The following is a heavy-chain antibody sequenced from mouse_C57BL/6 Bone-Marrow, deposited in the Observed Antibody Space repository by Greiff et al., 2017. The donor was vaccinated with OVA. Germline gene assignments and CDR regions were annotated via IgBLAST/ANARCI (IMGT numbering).Heavy chain of an antibody. Sequence: VQLQQSGAELARPGASVKLSCKASGYTFTSYGISWVKQRTGQGLEWIGEIYPRCGNTYYNEKFKGKATLTADKSSSTAYMELRSLTSEDSAVYFCAREGYYSNYGFAYWGQGTLVTVSA. J-gene: IGHJ3*01. V-gene: IGHV1-81*01. D-gene: IGHD2-5*01. CDR3: AREGYYSNYGFAY. CDR1: GYTFTSYG. CDR2: IYPRCGNT.